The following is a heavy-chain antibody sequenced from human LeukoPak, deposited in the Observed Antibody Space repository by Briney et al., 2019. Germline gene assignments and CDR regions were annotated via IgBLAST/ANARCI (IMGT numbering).Heavy chain of an antibody. D-gene: IGHD2-2*01. J-gene: IGHJ5*02. CDR1: GGSISSGSYY. CDR3: ARDRGVVPAAIPWFDP. CDR2: IYTSGST. Sequence: PSETLSLTCTVSGGSISSGSYYWSWIRQPAGKGLEWIGRIYTSGSTNYNPSLKSRVTISVDTSKNQFSLKLSSVTAADTAVYYCARDRGVVPAAIPWFDPWGQGTLVTVSS. V-gene: IGHV4-61*02.